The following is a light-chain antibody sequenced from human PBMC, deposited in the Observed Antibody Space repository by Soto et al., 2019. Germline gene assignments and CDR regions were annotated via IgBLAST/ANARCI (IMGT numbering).Light chain of an antibody. V-gene: IGLV2-14*01. CDR3: SSYTSSSALV. CDR2: DVS. CDR1: SRDVGGYNY. J-gene: IGLJ1*01. Sequence: QSVLTQPASVSGSPGHSLAISCTGTSRDVGGYNYVSWYQQHPGKAPKLMIYDVSDRPSGVSNRFSGSKSGNTASLTISGLQAEDEADYYCSSYTSSSALVFGTGTKVTVL.